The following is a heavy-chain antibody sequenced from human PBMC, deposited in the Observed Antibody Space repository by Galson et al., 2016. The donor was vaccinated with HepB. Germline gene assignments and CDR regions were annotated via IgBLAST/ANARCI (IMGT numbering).Heavy chain of an antibody. CDR3: ARDAVIVKVPAAIRADY. D-gene: IGHD2-2*02. CDR2: ISYDGSNK. J-gene: IGHJ4*02. V-gene: IGHV3-30*04. CDR1: GLTFRSYA. Sequence: SLRLSCAASGLTFRSYAMHWVRQAPGKGLQWVAAISYDGSNKYYADSVKGRFTISRDNSKNTLYLQMNSLRAEDTAVYYCARDAVIVKVPAAIRADYWGQGTLVTVSS.